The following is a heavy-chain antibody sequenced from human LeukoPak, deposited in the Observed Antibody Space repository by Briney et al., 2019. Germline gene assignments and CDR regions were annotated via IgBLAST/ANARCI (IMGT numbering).Heavy chain of an antibody. D-gene: IGHD6-13*01. CDR3: ARDPGAAADYFDY. J-gene: IGHJ4*02. V-gene: IGHV4-38-2*02. Sequence: SETLSLTCAVSGYSISSGYYWGWIRQPPGKGLEWIGSTYHSGSTYYNPSLKSRVTISVDTSKNQFSLKLSSVTAADTAVYYCARDPGAAADYFDYWGQGTLVTVSS. CDR2: TYHSGST. CDR1: GYSISSGYY.